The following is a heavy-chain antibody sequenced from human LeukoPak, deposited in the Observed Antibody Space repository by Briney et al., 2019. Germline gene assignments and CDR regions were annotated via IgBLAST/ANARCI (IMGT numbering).Heavy chain of an antibody. J-gene: IGHJ4*02. D-gene: IGHD5-18*01. Sequence: GGSLRLSCSASGFTFSSYVMSWVRQAPGKGLEWVSAISGSGGSTYYADSVKGRFTISRDNSKNSLYLQMNSLRAEDTAVYYCARGRASGYSYGHDDYWGQGTLVTVSS. CDR2: ISGSGGST. CDR3: ARGRASGYSYGHDDY. V-gene: IGHV3-23*01. CDR1: GFTFSSYV.